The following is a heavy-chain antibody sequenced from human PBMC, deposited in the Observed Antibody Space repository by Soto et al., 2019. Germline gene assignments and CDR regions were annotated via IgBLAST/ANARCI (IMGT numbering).Heavy chain of an antibody. J-gene: IGHJ4*02. CDR3: ARVDYDFWSGPLLVAGRFDY. CDR1: GGSISSGDYY. D-gene: IGHD3-3*01. V-gene: IGHV4-30-4*01. CDR2: IYYSGST. Sequence: SETLSLTCTVSGGSISSGDYYWSWIRQPPGKGLEWIGYIYYSGSTYYNPSLKSRVTISVDTSKNQFSLKLSSVTAADTAVYYCARVDYDFWSGPLLVAGRFDYWGQGTLVTVSS.